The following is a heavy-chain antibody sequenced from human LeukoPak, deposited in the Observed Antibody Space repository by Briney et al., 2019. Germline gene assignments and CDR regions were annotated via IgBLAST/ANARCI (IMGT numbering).Heavy chain of an antibody. CDR3: ARDSRYYGSGSSDY. Sequence: SETLSLTCAVYGGSFSGYYWSWIRQPPGKGLEWIGEINHSGSTNYNPSLKSRVTISVDTSKNQFSLKLSSVTAADTAVYYCARDSRYYGSGSSDYWGQGTLVTVSS. CDR1: GGSFSGYY. D-gene: IGHD3-10*01. V-gene: IGHV4-34*01. J-gene: IGHJ4*02. CDR2: INHSGST.